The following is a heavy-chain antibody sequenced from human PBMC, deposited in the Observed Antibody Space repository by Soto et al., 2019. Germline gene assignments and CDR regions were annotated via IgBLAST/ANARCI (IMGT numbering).Heavy chain of an antibody. CDR1: GGTFSSYA. V-gene: IGHV1-69*01. D-gene: IGHD5-18*01. J-gene: IGHJ3*02. CDR2: LIPIFGTA. Sequence: QVQLVQSGAEVKKPGSSVKVSCKASGGTFSSYAISWVRQAPGQGLEWMGGLIPIFGTANYAQKFQGRVTITADESTSTAYMELSSLRSEDTAVYYCAREAGDTAMVYTGGAFDIWGQGTMVTVSS. CDR3: AREAGDTAMVYTGGAFDI.